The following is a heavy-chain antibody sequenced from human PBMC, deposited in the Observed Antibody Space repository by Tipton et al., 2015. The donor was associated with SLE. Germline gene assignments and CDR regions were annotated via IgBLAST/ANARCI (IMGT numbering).Heavy chain of an antibody. CDR1: GGSLSSYY. CDR3: ARLVVLAAEGLYSFDY. CDR2: ISWIGST. V-gene: IGHV4-59*08. Sequence: LRLSCTVSGGSLSSYYWSWIRQPAGKGLEWIGYISWIGSTNYNPSLKSRVTMSVDTSMNQFSLELSSVTAADTAVYYCARLVVLAAEGLYSFDYWGHGTLVTVSS. D-gene: IGHD2-15*01. J-gene: IGHJ4*01.